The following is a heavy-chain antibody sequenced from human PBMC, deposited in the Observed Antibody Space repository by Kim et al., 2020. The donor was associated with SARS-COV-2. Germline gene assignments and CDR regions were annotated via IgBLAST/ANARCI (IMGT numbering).Heavy chain of an antibody. V-gene: IGHV4-30-4*01. CDR1: GGSISSGDYY. CDR3: ARTLYGDYSYYYYYYMDV. Sequence: SETLSLTCTVSGGSISSGDYYWSWIRQPPGKGLEWIGYIYYSGSTYYNPSLKSRVTISVDTSKNQFSLKLSSVTAADTAVYYCARTLYGDYSYYYYYYMDVWGKGTTVTVSS. J-gene: IGHJ6*03. D-gene: IGHD4-17*01. CDR2: IYYSGST.